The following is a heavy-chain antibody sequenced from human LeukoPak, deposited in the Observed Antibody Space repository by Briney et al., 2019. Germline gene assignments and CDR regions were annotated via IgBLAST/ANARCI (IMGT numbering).Heavy chain of an antibody. CDR1: GYIFTRYA. V-gene: IGHV1-3*01. Sequence: ASVKVSCKGSGYIFTRYAMYWVRQAPGQGLEWMGWINVDKGNTKYSQKFQGRVTITRDTSANTAYMEVRSLRSEDTAMYYCARGEVITMIRGVIGSNWLDLWGQGTLVTVSS. D-gene: IGHD3-10*01. J-gene: IGHJ5*02. CDR3: ARGEVITMIRGVIGSNWLDL. CDR2: INVDKGNT.